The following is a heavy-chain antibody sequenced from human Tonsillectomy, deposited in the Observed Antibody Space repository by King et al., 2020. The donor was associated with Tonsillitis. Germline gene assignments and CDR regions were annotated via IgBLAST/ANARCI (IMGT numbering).Heavy chain of an antibody. CDR2: MNPNNGNT. J-gene: IGHJ5*02. V-gene: IGHV1-8*01. CDR3: VRGYIAAAGGFDP. D-gene: IGHD6-13*01. CDR1: AYTFSSYD. Sequence: QLVQSGAEVKKPGASVKVSCKASAYTFSSYDINWVRQATGQGLEWMGWMNPNNGNTGCAQKFQGRVTMTRNTSISTAYMELSSLRSEDTAVYYCVRGYIAAAGGFDPWGQGTLVTVSS.